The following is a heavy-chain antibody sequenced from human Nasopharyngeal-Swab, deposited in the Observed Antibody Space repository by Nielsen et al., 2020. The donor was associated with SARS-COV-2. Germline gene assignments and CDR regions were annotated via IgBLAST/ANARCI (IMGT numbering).Heavy chain of an antibody. D-gene: IGHD6-19*01. Sequence: GGSLRLSCTASGFTFSSYAMNWVRQAPGKGLEGVSTINYKGGITYSADPVRGRFTIFRDNSENTLFLQMNSLMAEDTAMYFCAKGMDSSGFHGFDIWGQGTMVTVSS. J-gene: IGHJ3*02. CDR2: INYKGGIT. V-gene: IGHV3-23*01. CDR3: AKGMDSSGFHGFDI. CDR1: GFTFSSYA.